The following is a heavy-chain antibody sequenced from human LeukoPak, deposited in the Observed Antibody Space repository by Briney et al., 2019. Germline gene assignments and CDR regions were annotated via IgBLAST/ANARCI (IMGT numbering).Heavy chain of an antibody. V-gene: IGHV3-21*01. J-gene: IGHJ4*02. D-gene: IGHD3-10*01. CDR2: ISASSAYM. CDR1: GFTFSSYA. CDR3: ARDFSETLGV. Sequence: GGSLRLSCAASGFTFSSYAMNWVRQAPGKGLEWVSSISASSAYMYYAASVKGRHTISRDNAKNPLYLQMNSLRVEDTAVYYCARDFSETLGVWGQGTLVTVSS.